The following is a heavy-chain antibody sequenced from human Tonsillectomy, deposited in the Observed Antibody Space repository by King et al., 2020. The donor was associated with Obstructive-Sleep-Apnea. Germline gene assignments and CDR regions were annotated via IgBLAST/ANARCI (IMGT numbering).Heavy chain of an antibody. D-gene: IGHD3-3*01. V-gene: IGHV5-10-1*03. CDR2: MDPSDSYP. Sequence: QLVQSGAEVKKPGESLRISCKGSGYTFSSYWISWVRQMPGKGLEWMGRMDPSDSYPKYSPSFQGHVTMSADKSNRTAYLQWSGMKTSDTAMYYCARYYNFWGGYMDVWGQGTTVIVSS. J-gene: IGHJ6*02. CDR1: GYTFSSYW. CDR3: ARYYNFWGGYMDV.